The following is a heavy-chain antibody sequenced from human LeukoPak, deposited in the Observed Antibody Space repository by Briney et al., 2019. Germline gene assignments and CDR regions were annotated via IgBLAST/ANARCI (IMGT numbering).Heavy chain of an antibody. CDR1: GVSFNKFA. CDR3: ASPHDIYFSQHMDV. CDR2: TIPTLGTS. V-gene: IGHV1-69*11. Sequence: SVKVSCKGSGVSFNKFAFNWVRQAPGHGLEWMGRTIPTLGTSAYAQKFQGRVTMTADESTTTAYMEVSGLRSEDTAVYFCASPHDIYFSQHMDVWGQGTTVTVSS. J-gene: IGHJ6*02. D-gene: IGHD3-22*01.